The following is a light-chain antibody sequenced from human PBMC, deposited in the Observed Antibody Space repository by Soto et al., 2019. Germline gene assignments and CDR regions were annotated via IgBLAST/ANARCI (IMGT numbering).Light chain of an antibody. V-gene: IGKV1-33*01. CDR3: QQYDDLPRT. Sequence: DIQMPQSPSSLSASVGDRVTIPCQASLDVSNNFHWYPVKPGKAPKLLIYDASNLETGVPSRFSGSGSGTDFTFTINSLEPEDVATYYCQQYDDLPRTFGKGTKLQVK. J-gene: IGKJ2*01. CDR1: LDVSNN. CDR2: DAS.